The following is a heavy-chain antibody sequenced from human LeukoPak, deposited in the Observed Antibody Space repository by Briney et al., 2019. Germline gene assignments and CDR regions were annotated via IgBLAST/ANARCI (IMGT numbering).Heavy chain of an antibody. CDR2: ISSNGGST. Sequence: GGSLRLSCAASGFTFSSYAMHWVRQAPGKGLEYVSAISSNGGSTYYANSVKGRFTISRDNSKNTLYLQMGSLRAEDMAVYYRARGGPFDIWGQGTMVTVSS. V-gene: IGHV3-64*01. J-gene: IGHJ3*02. CDR3: ARGGPFDI. CDR1: GFTFSSYA.